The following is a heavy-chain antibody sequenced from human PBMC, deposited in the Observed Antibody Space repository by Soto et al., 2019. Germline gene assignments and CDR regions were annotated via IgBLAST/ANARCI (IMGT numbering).Heavy chain of an antibody. Sequence: GGSLRLSCAASGFTFSSYAMSWVRQAPGKGLEWVSAISGSGGSTYYADSVKGRFTISRDNSKNPLYLQMNSLRAEDTAVYYCAKRFSVLRYFDWLLYYWGQGTLVTVSS. CDR2: ISGSGGST. CDR3: AKRFSVLRYFDWLLYY. V-gene: IGHV3-23*01. CDR1: GFTFSSYA. J-gene: IGHJ4*02. D-gene: IGHD3-9*01.